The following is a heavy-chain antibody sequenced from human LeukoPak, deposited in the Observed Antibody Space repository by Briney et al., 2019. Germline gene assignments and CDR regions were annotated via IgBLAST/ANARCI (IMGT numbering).Heavy chain of an antibody. D-gene: IGHD2-15*01. Sequence: GGSLRLSCTASGFTFGDYAMSWVRQAPGKGLEWVGFIRSKAYGGTTEYAASVKGRFTISRDDSKSIAYLQMNSLKTEDTAVYYCTRDTGYCSGGSCYSYYYYYGMDVRGKGTTVTVSS. CDR2: IRSKAYGGTT. CDR1: GFTFGDYA. CDR3: TRDTGYCSGGSCYSYYYYYGMDV. J-gene: IGHJ6*04. V-gene: IGHV3-49*04.